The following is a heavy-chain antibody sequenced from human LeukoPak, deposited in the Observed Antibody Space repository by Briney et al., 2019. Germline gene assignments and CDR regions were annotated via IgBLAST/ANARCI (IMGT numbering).Heavy chain of an antibody. J-gene: IGHJ6*03. CDR1: GFTFSDHC. CDR2: TRNKANSYTT. Sequence: GGSLRLSCAASGFTFSDHCMDWVRQAPGKGLEWVGRTRNKANSYTTEYAASVKGRFTISRDDSKNSLYLQMNSLKTEDTAVYYCAREPHPDTVTTNYYYYMDVWGKGTTVTVSS. D-gene: IGHD4-11*01. CDR3: AREPHPDTVTTNYYYYMDV. V-gene: IGHV3-72*01.